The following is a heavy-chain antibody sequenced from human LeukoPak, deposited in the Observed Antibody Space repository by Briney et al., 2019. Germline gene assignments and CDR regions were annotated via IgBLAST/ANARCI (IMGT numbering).Heavy chain of an antibody. CDR1: GFTFSSYA. Sequence: GGSLRLSCAASGFTFSSYAMSWVRQAPGKGLEWVSAISGSGVTTYYADSVKGRFTISRDNSKNTLYLQMRSLRAEDTAVYYCAREGLQWLVQYYFDYWGQGTLVTVSS. J-gene: IGHJ4*02. D-gene: IGHD6-19*01. CDR2: ISGSGVTT. V-gene: IGHV3-23*01. CDR3: AREGLQWLVQYYFDY.